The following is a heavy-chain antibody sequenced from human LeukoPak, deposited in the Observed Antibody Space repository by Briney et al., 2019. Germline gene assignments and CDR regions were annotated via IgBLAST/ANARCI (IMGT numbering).Heavy chain of an antibody. CDR2: IYTSGST. CDR3: ARENYDYVWGSYRYRYYYYMDV. D-gene: IGHD3-16*02. V-gene: IGHV4-61*02. Sequence: SQTLSLTCTVSGGSISSGSYYWSWIRQPAGKGLEWIGRIYTSGSTNYNPSLKSRVTISVDTSKNQFSLKLSSVTAADTAVYYCARENYDYVWGSYRYRYYYYMDVWGKGTTVTISS. J-gene: IGHJ6*03. CDR1: GGSISSGSYY.